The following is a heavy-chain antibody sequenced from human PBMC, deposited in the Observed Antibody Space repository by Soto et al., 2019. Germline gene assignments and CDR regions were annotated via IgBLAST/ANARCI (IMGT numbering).Heavy chain of an antibody. Sequence: PSETLSLTCAGYGGSFSGYYCSWIRQPPGKGLEWIGEINHSGSTNYNPSLKSRVTISVDTSKNQFSLKLSSVAAADTAVYYCARVAHYDILTGYYQRYYDYWGQGTLVTVSS. CDR3: ARVAHYDILTGYYQRYYDY. D-gene: IGHD3-9*01. CDR1: GGSFSGYY. J-gene: IGHJ4*02. V-gene: IGHV4-34*01. CDR2: INHSGST.